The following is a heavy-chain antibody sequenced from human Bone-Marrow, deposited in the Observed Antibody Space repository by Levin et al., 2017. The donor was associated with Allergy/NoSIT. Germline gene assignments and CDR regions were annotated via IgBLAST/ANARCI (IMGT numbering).Heavy chain of an antibody. CDR1: GGSISSSSYY. D-gene: IGHD6-19*01. Sequence: NPSETLSLTCTVSGGSISSSSYYWGWIRQPPGKGLEWIGSIYYSGSTYYNPSLKSRVTISVDTSKNQFSLKLSSVTAADTAVYYCARQQWLVLGGWGQGTLVTVSS. V-gene: IGHV4-39*01. CDR3: ARQQWLVLGG. J-gene: IGHJ4*02. CDR2: IYYSGST.